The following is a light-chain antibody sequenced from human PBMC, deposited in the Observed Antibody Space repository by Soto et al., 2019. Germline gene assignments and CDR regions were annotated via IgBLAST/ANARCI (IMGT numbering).Light chain of an antibody. CDR3: QSYDSSLSGGV. V-gene: IGLV1-40*01. J-gene: IGLJ3*02. Sequence: QSVLTQPPSVSGAPGQRVTITCTGSSSNIGAGYHVHWYQHLPGTAPKLLIYDNSNRPSGVPDRFSGSKSGPSASLAITGLQAEDEADFYCQSYDSSLSGGVFGGGTKLTVL. CDR1: SSNIGAGYH. CDR2: DNS.